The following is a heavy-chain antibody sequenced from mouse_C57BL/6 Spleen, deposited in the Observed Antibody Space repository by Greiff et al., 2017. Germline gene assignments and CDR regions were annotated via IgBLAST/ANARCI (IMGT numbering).Heavy chain of an antibody. CDR3: ARTLPYAMDY. J-gene: IGHJ4*01. CDR1: GYTFTDYY. Sequence: VQLKESGPELVKPGASVKISCKASGYTFTDYYMNWVKQSHGKSLEWIGDINPNNGGTSYNQKFKGKATLTVDKSSSTAYMELRSLTSEDSAVYYCARTLPYAMDYWGQGTSVTVSS. V-gene: IGHV1-26*01. CDR2: INPNNGGT. D-gene: IGHD5-5*01.